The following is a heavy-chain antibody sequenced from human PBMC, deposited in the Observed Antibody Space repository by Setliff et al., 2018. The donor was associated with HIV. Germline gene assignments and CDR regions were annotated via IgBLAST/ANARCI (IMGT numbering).Heavy chain of an antibody. J-gene: IGHJ4*02. CDR3: ARGGEGLAN. CDR2: INAGNDNT. Sequence: ASVKVSCKASGYSFTKYVMHWVRQAPGQRLEWMGWINAGNDNTKYSQNFQCRVTMTRDTSTNTVYMELSSLTSEDTAVYYCARGGEGLANWGQGTLVTVSS. V-gene: IGHV1-3*01. D-gene: IGHD3-16*01. CDR1: GYSFTKYV.